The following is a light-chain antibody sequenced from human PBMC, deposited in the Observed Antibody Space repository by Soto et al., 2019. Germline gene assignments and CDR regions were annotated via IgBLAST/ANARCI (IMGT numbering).Light chain of an antibody. Sequence: EIVLTQSPATLSLSPGERATLSCRASQSVSSYLAWYQQKPGQAPRLLIYDASNRATGIPARFSGSGSGTDFTLTICSLEPEDFAVYYCQQRSNWPRMFGQGTKVEIK. J-gene: IGKJ1*01. V-gene: IGKV3-11*01. CDR3: QQRSNWPRM. CDR1: QSVSSY. CDR2: DAS.